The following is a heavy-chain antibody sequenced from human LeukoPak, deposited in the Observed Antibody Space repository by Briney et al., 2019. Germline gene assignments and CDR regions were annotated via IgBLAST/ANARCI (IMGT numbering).Heavy chain of an antibody. CDR3: AREGDSSGYSDY. Sequence: EASVKVSCKASGYTLTSYDINWVRQATGQGLEWMGWMNPNSGNTGYAQKFQGRVTITRNTSISTAYMELSSLRSEDTAVYYCAREGDSSGYSDYWGQGTLVTVSS. CDR1: GYTLTSYD. J-gene: IGHJ4*02. V-gene: IGHV1-8*01. CDR2: MNPNSGNT. D-gene: IGHD3-22*01.